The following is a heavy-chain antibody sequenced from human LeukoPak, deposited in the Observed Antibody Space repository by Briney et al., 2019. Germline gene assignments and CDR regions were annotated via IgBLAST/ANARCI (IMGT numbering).Heavy chain of an antibody. J-gene: IGHJ4*02. CDR3: AKDPSYGHGLYYFDY. CDR1: GFTFSSYA. V-gene: IGHV3-23*01. Sequence: PGGSLRLSCAASGFTFSSYAMSWVRQAPGKGLEWVSAISGSGGSTYYADSVKGRFTISRDNSKNTLYLQMNSLRAEDTAVYYCAKDPSYGHGLYYFDYWGQGTLVTVSS. D-gene: IGHD5-18*01. CDR2: ISGSGGST.